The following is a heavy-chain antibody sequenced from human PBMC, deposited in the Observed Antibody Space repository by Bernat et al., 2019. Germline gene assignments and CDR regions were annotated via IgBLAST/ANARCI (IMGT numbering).Heavy chain of an antibody. V-gene: IGHV1-46*01. CDR2: INPSGGST. D-gene: IGHD2-21*01. J-gene: IGHJ4*02. Sequence: QVQLVQSGAEVKKPGASVKVSCKASGYTFTSYYMHWVRQAPGQGLEWMGIINPSGGSTSYAQKFQGRVTMTRDTSTSTVYMELSSLRSEDTAVYYCATQQAYCGGDCYSCPRHFDYWAREPWSPSPQ. CDR1: GYTFTSYY. CDR3: ATQQAYCGGDCYSCPRHFDY.